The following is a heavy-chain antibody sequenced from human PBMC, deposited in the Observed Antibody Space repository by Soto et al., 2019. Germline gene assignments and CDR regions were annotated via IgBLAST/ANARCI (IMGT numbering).Heavy chain of an antibody. J-gene: IGHJ4*02. CDR3: ARDWLDGYNYLDY. CDR1: GFTFSSYA. CDR2: ISYDGSNK. V-gene: IGHV3-30-3*01. Sequence: GGSLRLSCAASGFTFSSYAMHWVRQAPGKGLEWVAVISYDGSNKYYADSVKGRFTISRDNSKNTLYLQMNSLRAEDTAVYYCARDWLDGYNYLDYWGQGTLVTVSS. D-gene: IGHD5-12*01.